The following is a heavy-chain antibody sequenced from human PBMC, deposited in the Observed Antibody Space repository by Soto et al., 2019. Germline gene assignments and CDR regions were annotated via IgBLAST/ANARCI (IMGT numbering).Heavy chain of an antibody. CDR3: ARVVVVRGVIIPNWFDP. Sequence: ASVKVSCKASGYTFTSYAISWVRQAPGQGLEWMGWISAYNGNTNYAQKLQGRVTMTTDTSTSTAYMELRSLRSDDTAVYYCARVVVVRGVIIPNWFDPWGQGTLVTVSS. D-gene: IGHD3-10*01. CDR1: GYTFTSYA. CDR2: ISAYNGNT. V-gene: IGHV1-18*04. J-gene: IGHJ5*02.